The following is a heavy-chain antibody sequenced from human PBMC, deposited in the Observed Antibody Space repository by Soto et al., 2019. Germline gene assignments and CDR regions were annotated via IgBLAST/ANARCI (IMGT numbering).Heavy chain of an antibody. Sequence: QVQLQESGPGLVKPSETLSLTCTVSGGSITNHYWSWIRQSPEKGLEWIGYSYSSGSTNSNPSLKSRVTISVDTSKNQFFLELSSVTAADTAVYYCARTAPHGSGDYWGQGTLVTVSS. J-gene: IGHJ4*02. CDR1: GGSITNHY. V-gene: IGHV4-59*11. CDR2: SYSSGST. CDR3: ARTAPHGSGDY. D-gene: IGHD3-10*01.